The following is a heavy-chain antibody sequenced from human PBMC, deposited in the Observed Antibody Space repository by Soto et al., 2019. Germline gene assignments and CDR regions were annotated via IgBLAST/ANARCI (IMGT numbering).Heavy chain of an antibody. D-gene: IGHD2-15*01. CDR3: TRGTRTYGMDV. Sequence: PWGSRRLSCIRSGFSFGDYAMSWVRRAPGKGLEGVGFIRSKAYGGTTEWAASVRGRFTFSRDDSLRITYLQMTSLKTEVVGADWCTRGTRTYGMDVWGRGTTFTV. V-gene: IGHV3-49*04. CDR2: IRSKAYGGTT. CDR1: GFSFGDYA. J-gene: IGHJ6*02.